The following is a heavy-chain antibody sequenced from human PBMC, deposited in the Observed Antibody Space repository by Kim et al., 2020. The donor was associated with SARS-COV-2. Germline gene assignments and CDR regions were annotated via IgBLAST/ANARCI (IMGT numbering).Heavy chain of an antibody. D-gene: IGHD3-22*01. Sequence: SVKVSCKASGGTFSSYAISWVRQAPGQGLEWMGGIIPLFGTANYAQKFQGRVTITADESTSTAYMELSSMRSEDTAVYYCASWRHYYDSSLNAFDIWGQGTMVTVST. CDR2: IIPLFGTA. V-gene: IGHV1-69*13. CDR3: ASWRHYYDSSLNAFDI. CDR1: GGTFSSYA. J-gene: IGHJ3*02.